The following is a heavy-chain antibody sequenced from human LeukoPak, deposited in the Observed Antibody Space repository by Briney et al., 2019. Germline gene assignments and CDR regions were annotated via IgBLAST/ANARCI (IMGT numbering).Heavy chain of an antibody. Sequence: PMASVKVSCKASGYTFTSYGISWVRQAPGQGLEWMGWISAYNGNTNYAQKLQGRVTMTTDTSTSTAYMELRSLRSDDTAVYYCARDFFYGSGSFFYRDYWGQGTLVTVSS. D-gene: IGHD3-10*01. J-gene: IGHJ4*02. CDR3: ARDFFYGSGSFFYRDY. CDR1: GYTFTSYG. V-gene: IGHV1-18*01. CDR2: ISAYNGNT.